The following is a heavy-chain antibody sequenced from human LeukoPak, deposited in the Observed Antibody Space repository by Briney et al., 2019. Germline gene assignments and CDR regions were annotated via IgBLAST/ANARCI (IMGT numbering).Heavy chain of an antibody. J-gene: IGHJ4*02. Sequence: GGSLRLSCAASGFTFMSYAIHWIRQAPGKGLEWVAVISYDGSNKYYADSVKGRFTISRDNSKNTLYLQMNSLRAEDNAVYYCARGAAGTLDYWGQGTLVTVSS. CDR3: ARGAAGTLDY. V-gene: IGHV3-30-3*01. CDR2: ISYDGSNK. D-gene: IGHD6-13*01. CDR1: GFTFMSYA.